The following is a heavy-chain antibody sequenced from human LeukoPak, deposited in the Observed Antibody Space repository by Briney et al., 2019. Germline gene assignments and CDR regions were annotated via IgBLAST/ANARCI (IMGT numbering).Heavy chain of an antibody. CDR2: INHSGST. CDR1: GGSFSGYY. J-gene: IGHJ4*02. V-gene: IGHV4-34*01. D-gene: IGHD5-24*01. CDR3: ARGREMATVYYFDY. Sequence: SETLSLTCAVYGGSFSGYYWSWIRQTPGKGLEWIGEINHSGSTNYNPSLKSRVTISVDTSKNQFSLKLSSVTAADTAVYYCARGREMATVYYFDYWGQGTLVTVSS.